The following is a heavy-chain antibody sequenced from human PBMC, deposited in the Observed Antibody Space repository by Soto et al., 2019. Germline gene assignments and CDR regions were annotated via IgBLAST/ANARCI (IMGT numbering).Heavy chain of an antibody. J-gene: IGHJ6*02. CDR3: ARGILGGVRIDYGMDV. CDR1: GFTFSNYN. CDR2: ITSAGSYI. D-gene: IGHD2-8*02. V-gene: IGHV3-21*01. Sequence: EVQLVESGGGLVKPGGSLRLSCAASGFTFSNYNMNWVRQPPGKGLEWVSSITSAGSYIYYAESLKGRVTISRDNATNSLFLQMNSLRAEDTALYFCARGILGGVRIDYGMDVWGQGTTVTVSS.